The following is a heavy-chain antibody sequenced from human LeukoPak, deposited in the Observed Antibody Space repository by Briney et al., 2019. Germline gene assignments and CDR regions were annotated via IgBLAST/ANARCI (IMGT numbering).Heavy chain of an antibody. Sequence: GGSLRLSCAASGFTFSDYYMSWIRQAPGKGLEWVSAISGSGGSTYYADSVKGRFTISRDNSKNTLYLQMNSLRAEDTAVYYCAKSVDIVATIGAFDYWGQGTLVTVSS. CDR1: GFTFSDYY. CDR3: AKSVDIVATIGAFDY. D-gene: IGHD5-12*01. CDR2: ISGSGGST. V-gene: IGHV3-23*01. J-gene: IGHJ4*02.